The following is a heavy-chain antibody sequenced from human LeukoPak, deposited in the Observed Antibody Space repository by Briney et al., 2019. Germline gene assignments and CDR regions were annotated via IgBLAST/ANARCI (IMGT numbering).Heavy chain of an antibody. CDR1: GGSISTYY. J-gene: IGHJ4*02. CDR3: ARHSSSVRGLCFDY. Sequence: SETLSLTCTVSGGSISTYYWSWIRQPPGKGLEWIGYIYYSGSTNYNPSLKSRVTISVDTSKNQFSLKLSSVTAADTAVYYCARHSSSVRGLCFDYWGQGTLVTVSS. CDR2: IYYSGST. V-gene: IGHV4-59*08. D-gene: IGHD2-2*01.